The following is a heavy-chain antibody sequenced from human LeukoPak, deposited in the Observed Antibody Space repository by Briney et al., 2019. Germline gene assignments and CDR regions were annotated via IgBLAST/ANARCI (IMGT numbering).Heavy chain of an antibody. CDR2: IKSDGNT. CDR1: VVTFCGHL. CDR3: ARAPSEIGGYYPEYFRH. Sequence: GGSLRHSCAASVVTFCGHLMHWVRDALGERVLCVSRIKSDGNTRYAHSVKGRFTVYRANAKNTVTLQMNSLRAEDTGVYYCARAPSEIGGYYPEYFRHWGQGTLVTVSP. J-gene: IGHJ1*01. D-gene: IGHD3-22*01. V-gene: IGHV3-74*01.